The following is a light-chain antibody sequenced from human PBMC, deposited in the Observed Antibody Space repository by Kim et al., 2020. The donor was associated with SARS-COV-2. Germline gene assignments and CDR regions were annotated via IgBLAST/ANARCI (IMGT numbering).Light chain of an antibody. J-gene: IGKJ4*01. CDR1: QNILYTSNNKNY. CDR3: QQYYTTPRLT. Sequence: DIVMTQSPDSLAVSLGERATINCSSSQNILYTSNNKNYLAWYQHKPGQPPKLLISWASTRESGVPDRFSGSGSGTHFTLTISSLQSEDVAVYYCQQYYTTPRLTFGGGTKVEI. V-gene: IGKV4-1*01. CDR2: WAS.